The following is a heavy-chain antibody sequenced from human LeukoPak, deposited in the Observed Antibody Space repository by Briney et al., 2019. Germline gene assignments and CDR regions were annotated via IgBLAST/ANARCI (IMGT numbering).Heavy chain of an antibody. D-gene: IGHD2-21*01. J-gene: IGHJ4*02. Sequence: GGSLRLSCAASGFTVSSNYMSWVRQAPGKGLEWVSVIYSGGSTYYADSVKGRFTISRDNSKNTLHLQMNSLRGEDTAVYYCTKAGLRGDDSHAKLSDYWGQGTLVTVSS. V-gene: IGHV3-53*01. CDR1: GFTVSSNY. CDR2: IYSGGST. CDR3: TKAGLRGDDSHAKLSDY.